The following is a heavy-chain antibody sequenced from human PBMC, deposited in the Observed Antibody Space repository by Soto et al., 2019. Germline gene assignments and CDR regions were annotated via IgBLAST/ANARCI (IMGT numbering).Heavy chain of an antibody. CDR1: GFSFSSYS. D-gene: IGHD6-13*01. J-gene: IGHJ6*02. CDR3: ANAWQTLVPHYYAYNGLDV. V-gene: IGHV3-30*18. Sequence: WVCMRLSCSACGFSFSSYSMHWVRQSPGNSLEWVPVISCDGSNKYYAYCGHGRFCISRDNSKHTMYLHMNSLRVQHTAVYYFANAWQTLVPHYYAYNGLDVLGQWNRITV. CDR2: ISCDGSNK.